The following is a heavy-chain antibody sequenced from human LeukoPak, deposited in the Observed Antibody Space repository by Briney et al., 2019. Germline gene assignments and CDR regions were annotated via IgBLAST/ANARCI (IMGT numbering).Heavy chain of an antibody. CDR2: IYYSGST. J-gene: IGHJ2*01. D-gene: IGHD1-26*01. CDR1: GGSFSSYY. Sequence: PSETLSLTCAVYGGSFSSYYWSWIRQPPGKGLEWIGYIYYSGSTNYNPSLKSRVTISVDTSKNQFSLKLSAVTAADTAVYYCARMVGPRYFDLWGRGTLVTVPS. CDR3: ARMVGPRYFDL. V-gene: IGHV4-59*08.